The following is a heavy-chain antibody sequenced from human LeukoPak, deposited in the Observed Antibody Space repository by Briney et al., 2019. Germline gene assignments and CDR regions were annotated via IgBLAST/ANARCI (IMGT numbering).Heavy chain of an antibody. CDR2: ISSSSSYI. CDR1: GFTFSSYS. J-gene: IGHJ3*02. CDR3: AKAWTTVTTGALDI. V-gene: IGHV3-21*04. Sequence: GGSLRLSCAASGFTFSSYSMNWVRQAPGKGLEWVSSISSSSSYIYYADSVKGRFTISRDNAKNSLYLQMNSLRAEDTALYYCAKAWTTVTTGALDIWGQGTMVTVSS. D-gene: IGHD4-17*01.